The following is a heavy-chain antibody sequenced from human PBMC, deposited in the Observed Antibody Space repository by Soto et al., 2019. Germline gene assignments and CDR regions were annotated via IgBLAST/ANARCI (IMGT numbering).Heavy chain of an antibody. CDR3: ARSYCSGGSCYWSFDY. CDR1: GYTFTGYY. D-gene: IGHD2-15*01. V-gene: IGHV1-2*04. Sequence: ASVKVSCKASGYTFTGYYMHWVRQAPGQGLEWMGWINPNSGGTNYAQKFQGWVTMTRDTSISTAYMELSRLRSDDTAVYYCARSYCSGGSCYWSFDYWGKGTLVTVSS. CDR2: INPNSGGT. J-gene: IGHJ4*02.